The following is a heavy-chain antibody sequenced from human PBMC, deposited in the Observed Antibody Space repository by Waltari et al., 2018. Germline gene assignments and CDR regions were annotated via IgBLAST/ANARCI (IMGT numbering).Heavy chain of an antibody. Sequence: QVQLHESGPGLVKSSETLSLTCAVSGYSISSGYYWGWVRQPPGKGLEWTGTIYQSGRTYYHPCLRTVITISLNTSKNQCALKLISVTAADTAVYYCERHQVGGRDFEYWGQGTLVNVSS. J-gene: IGHJ4*02. V-gene: IGHV4-38-2*01. CDR3: ERHQVGGRDFEY. CDR1: GYSISSGYY. CDR2: IYQSGRT. D-gene: IGHD2-2*01.